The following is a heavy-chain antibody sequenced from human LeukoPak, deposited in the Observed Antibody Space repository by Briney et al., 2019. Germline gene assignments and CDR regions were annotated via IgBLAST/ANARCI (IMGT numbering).Heavy chain of an antibody. CDR2: IYISGST. D-gene: IGHD5-24*01. CDR3: ARGATHRDGYNWEY. J-gene: IGHJ4*02. CDR1: GXSISSYY. V-gene: IGHV4-4*07. Sequence: SETLSLTCTVSGXSISSYYWSWIRQPAGKALEWIGRIYISGSTNYNPSLKSRVTMSVDTSKNQFSLKLSSLTAADTAVYYCARGATHRDGYNWEYWGQGTLVTVSS.